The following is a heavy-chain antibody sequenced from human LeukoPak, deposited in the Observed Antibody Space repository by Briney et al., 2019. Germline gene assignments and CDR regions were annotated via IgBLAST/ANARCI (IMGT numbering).Heavy chain of an antibody. V-gene: IGHV3-30*18. Sequence: GRSLRLSCAASGFTFSSYGMHWVRQAPGKGLEWVAVISYDGSNKYYADSVKGRFTISRDNSKNTVYLQMNSLRAEDTAVYYCAKDGYYYGSGSYKDPYYFDYWGQGTLVTVSS. CDR1: GFTFSSYG. D-gene: IGHD3-10*01. CDR3: AKDGYYYGSGSYKDPYYFDY. CDR2: ISYDGSNK. J-gene: IGHJ4*02.